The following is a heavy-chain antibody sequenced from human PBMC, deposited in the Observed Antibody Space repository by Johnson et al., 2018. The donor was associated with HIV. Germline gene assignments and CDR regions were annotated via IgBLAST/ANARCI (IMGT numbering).Heavy chain of an antibody. D-gene: IGHD3-10*01. CDR1: GFTFSSYG. CDR2: IYTGGST. Sequence: QVQLVESGGGVVQPGRSLRLSCAASGFTFSSYGMHWVRQAPGKGLEWVAVIYTGGSTYYADSVKGRFTISRDNSKNTVYLQMNSLRAEDTAVYYCARGRIYGAFAFDIWGQGTMVTVSS. V-gene: IGHV3-NL1*01. CDR3: ARGRIYGAFAFDI. J-gene: IGHJ3*02.